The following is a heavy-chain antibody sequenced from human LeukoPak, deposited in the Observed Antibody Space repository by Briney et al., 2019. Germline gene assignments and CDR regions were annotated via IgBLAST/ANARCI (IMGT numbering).Heavy chain of an antibody. CDR1: GFTFSHYA. CDR2: ISGGGSAT. CDR3: AGGAGVYYYGMDV. J-gene: IGHJ6*02. V-gene: IGHV3-23*01. Sequence: GGSLRLSCAASGFTFSHYAMSWVRQPPGKGLEWVSAISGGGSATYYADSVKGRFTISRDNSKNTLFLQMNTLRVDDTAVYYCAGGAGVYYYGMDVWGQGTSVTVSS.